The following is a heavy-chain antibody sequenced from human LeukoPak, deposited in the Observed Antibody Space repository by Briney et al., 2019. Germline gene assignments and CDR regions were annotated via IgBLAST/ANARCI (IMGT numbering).Heavy chain of an antibody. Sequence: PGRSLRLSCAASGFTFDDYAMHWVRQAPGKGLEWVSGISWNSGSIGYADSVKGRFTISRGNAKNSLYLQMNSLRAEDMALYYCAKGTGGYSSGGYLDYWGQGTLVTVSS. D-gene: IGHD6-19*01. CDR1: GFTFDDYA. V-gene: IGHV3-9*03. CDR2: ISWNSGSI. J-gene: IGHJ4*02. CDR3: AKGTGGYSSGGYLDY.